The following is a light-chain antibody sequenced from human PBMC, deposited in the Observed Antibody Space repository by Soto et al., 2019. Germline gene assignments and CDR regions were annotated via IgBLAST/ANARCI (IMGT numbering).Light chain of an antibody. CDR1: QGISSY. J-gene: IGKJ3*01. Sequence: DIQLTQSPSFLSASVGDRVTITCRASQGISSYLAWYQQKPGKAPKPLIYAASTLQSGVPSRFSGSGSGTAFTLTFSSLQPEDFATYYCQQLNSYPLTFGPGTKVDIK. V-gene: IGKV1-9*01. CDR2: AAS. CDR3: QQLNSYPLT.